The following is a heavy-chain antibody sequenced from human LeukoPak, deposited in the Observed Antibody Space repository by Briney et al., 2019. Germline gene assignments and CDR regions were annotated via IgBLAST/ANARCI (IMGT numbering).Heavy chain of an antibody. J-gene: IGHJ3*02. CDR1: GYSISSGYY. Sequence: KPSETLSLTCAVSGYSISSGYYWGWIRQPPGKGLEWIGSIYHSGSTYYNPSLKSRVTISVDTSKNQFSLKLSSVTAADPAMYYCARFTGDDAFDIWGQGTMVTVSS. D-gene: IGHD7-27*01. CDR2: IYHSGST. V-gene: IGHV4-38-2*01. CDR3: ARFTGDDAFDI.